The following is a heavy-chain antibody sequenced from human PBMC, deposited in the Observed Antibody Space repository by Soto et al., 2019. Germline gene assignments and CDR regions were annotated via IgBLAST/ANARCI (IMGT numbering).Heavy chain of an antibody. J-gene: IGHJ4*02. Sequence: PGGSLRLSCAASGFTFTNAWMSWVRQAPGKGLEWVGRIKSKGSGGTADYAAPVKGRFTISRDDSKNTLYLQMNSLKTEDTAVYXCITTYSGTPARPYFDFWGQGTPVTVSS. V-gene: IGHV3-15*01. CDR3: ITTYSGTPARPYFDF. CDR1: GFTFTNAW. CDR2: IKSKGSGGTA. D-gene: IGHD1-26*01.